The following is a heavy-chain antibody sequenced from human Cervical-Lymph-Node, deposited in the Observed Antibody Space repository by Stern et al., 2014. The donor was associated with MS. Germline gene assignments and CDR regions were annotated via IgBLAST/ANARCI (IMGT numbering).Heavy chain of an antibody. V-gene: IGHV4-31*03. Sequence: QVQLQESGPGLVKPSQTLSLTCTVSGGSISSGGYYWSWIRQHPGKGLEWIGYIYYSGSTYYNPSLKSRLTISVDTSKNQFSLKLSSVTAADTAIYYCARGPFAPYYFDSNAFNFWGQGTMVTVSS. J-gene: IGHJ3*01. CDR3: ARGPFAPYYFDSNAFNF. CDR2: IYYSGST. CDR1: GGSISSGGYY. D-gene: IGHD3-22*01.